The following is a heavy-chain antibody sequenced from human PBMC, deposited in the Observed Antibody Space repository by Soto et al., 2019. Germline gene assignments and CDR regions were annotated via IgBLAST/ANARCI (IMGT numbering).Heavy chain of an antibody. Sequence: TSETLSLTCTVSGGSISSGGYYWSWIRQHPGKGLEWIGYIYYSGSTYYNPSLKSRVTISVDTSKNQFSLKLSSVTAADTAVYYCARDLTIGPPDAFDIWGQGTMVPSPQ. D-gene: IGHD3-3*01. J-gene: IGHJ3*02. CDR1: GGSISSGGYY. CDR2: IYYSGST. V-gene: IGHV4-31*03. CDR3: ARDLTIGPPDAFDI.